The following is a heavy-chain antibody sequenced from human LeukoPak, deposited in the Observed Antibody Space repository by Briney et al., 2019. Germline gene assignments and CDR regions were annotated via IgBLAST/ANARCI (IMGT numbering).Heavy chain of an antibody. CDR2: INPYNGYT. J-gene: IGHJ4*02. CDR1: GYTFTTYG. CDR3: ARQYSGYDYGGY. D-gene: IGHD5-12*01. V-gene: IGHV1-18*04. Sequence: ASVKVSCKASGYTFTTYGINWVRQAPGQGLEWMGWINPYNGYTNYAQNLQGRVTMTTNTSTSTAYMKLRNLTSDDTAMYYCARQYSGYDYGGYWGQGTLVTVSS.